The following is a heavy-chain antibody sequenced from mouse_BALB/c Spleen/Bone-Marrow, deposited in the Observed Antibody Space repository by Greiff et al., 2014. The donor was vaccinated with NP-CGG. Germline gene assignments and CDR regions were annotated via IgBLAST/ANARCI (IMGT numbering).Heavy chain of an antibody. CDR2: IYPGDGDT. D-gene: IGHD2-3*01. Sequence: VQLQQSGAELARPGASVKLSCKASGYTFTSYWMQWVKQRPGQGLEWIGAIYPGDGDTRSTQKFKGKATLTADKSSSTAYMQLSSLASEDSAVYYGASQGDDGSIDYWGQGTTLTVSS. V-gene: IGHV1-87*01. CDR1: GYTFTSYW. CDR3: ASQGDDGSIDY. J-gene: IGHJ2*01.